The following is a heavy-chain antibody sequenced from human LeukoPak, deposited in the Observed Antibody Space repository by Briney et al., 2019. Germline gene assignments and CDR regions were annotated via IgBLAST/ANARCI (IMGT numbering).Heavy chain of an antibody. CDR3: ARDYYYERWARPDFQH. D-gene: IGHD3-22*01. V-gene: IGHV3-30-3*01. CDR1: GFNFRDYA. CDR2: IRFDGSDK. Sequence: PGRSLRLSCTTSGFNFRDYALSWVRQAPGKGLEWVAFIRFDGSDKYYADSVKGRFTISRDNAKNTLYLQMNSLKPEDTAVYYCARDYYYERWARPDFQHWGQGTLVTVSS. J-gene: IGHJ1*01.